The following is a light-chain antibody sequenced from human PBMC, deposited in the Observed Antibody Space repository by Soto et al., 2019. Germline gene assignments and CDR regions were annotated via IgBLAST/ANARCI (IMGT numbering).Light chain of an antibody. Sequence: QSVLTQSPSASGTPGQRVTISCSGSSPNIGSNTVNWYQQLPGTAPKVLIYSIGQRPSGVPDRFSGSKSGTSASLAISGLQSEDEADYYCAVWDDSLSGLVFGTGTKVTVL. CDR1: SPNIGSNT. V-gene: IGLV1-44*01. CDR3: AVWDDSLSGLV. CDR2: SIG. J-gene: IGLJ1*01.